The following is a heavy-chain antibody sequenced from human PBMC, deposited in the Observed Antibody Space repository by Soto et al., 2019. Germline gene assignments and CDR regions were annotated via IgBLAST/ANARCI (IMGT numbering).Heavy chain of an antibody. Sequence: ASVKVSCKASGYTFTSHYMHWVRQAPGQGLEWMGIINPSGGSTSYAQKFQGRVTMTRDTSTSTVYMELSSLRSEDTAVYYCASYETRYYYDSSGFPPERYYYYGMDAWGQGTTVTVSS. CDR2: INPSGGST. V-gene: IGHV1-46*03. CDR3: ASYETRYYYDSSGFPPERYYYYGMDA. D-gene: IGHD3-22*01. J-gene: IGHJ6*02. CDR1: GYTFTSHY.